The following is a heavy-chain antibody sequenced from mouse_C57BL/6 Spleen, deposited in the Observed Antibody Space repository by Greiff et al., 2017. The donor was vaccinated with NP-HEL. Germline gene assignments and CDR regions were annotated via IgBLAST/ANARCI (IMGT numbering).Heavy chain of an antibody. J-gene: IGHJ4*01. Sequence: QVQLQQPGAELVKPGASVKLSCKASGYTFTSYWMHWVKQRPGQGLEWIGMIHPSSGSTNYNEKFKSKATLTVDKSSSTAYMQLSSLTSEDSAVYYCARGYDYDYAMDYWGQGTSVTVSS. V-gene: IGHV1-64*01. D-gene: IGHD2-4*01. CDR3: ARGYDYDYAMDY. CDR2: IHPSSGST. CDR1: GYTFTSYW.